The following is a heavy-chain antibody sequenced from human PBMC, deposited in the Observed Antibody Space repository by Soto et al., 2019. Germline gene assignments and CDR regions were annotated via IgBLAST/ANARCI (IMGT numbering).Heavy chain of an antibody. Sequence: GGSLRLSCAASGFTFSNYAFHWVRQAPGKGLEYVSTISSNGGSTSYANSVKGRFTISRDNSKNTLYLQMGSLRGEDMAVYFCAREADRYLDYWGQGA. CDR2: ISSNGGST. CDR3: AREADRYLDY. J-gene: IGHJ4*02. V-gene: IGHV3-64*01. CDR1: GFTFSNYA.